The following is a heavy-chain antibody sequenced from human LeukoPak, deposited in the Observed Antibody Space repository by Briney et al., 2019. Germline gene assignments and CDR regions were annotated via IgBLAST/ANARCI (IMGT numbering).Heavy chain of an antibody. D-gene: IGHD3-22*01. CDR1: GGTFSSYA. CDR2: IIPIFGTA. V-gene: IGHV1-69*01. J-gene: IGHJ3*02. Sequence: GSSVKVSCKASGGTFSSYAISWVRQAPGQGLEWMGGIIPIFGTANYAQKFQGRVTITADESTSTAYMELSSLRSEDRAVYYCARDGRAYYYDSSGYYQRAFDIWGQGTMVTVSS. CDR3: ARDGRAYYYDSSGYYQRAFDI.